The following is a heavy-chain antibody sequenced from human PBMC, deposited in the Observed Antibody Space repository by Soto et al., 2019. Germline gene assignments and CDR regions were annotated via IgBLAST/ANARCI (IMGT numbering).Heavy chain of an antibody. J-gene: IGHJ6*02. V-gene: IGHV1-3*01. CDR2: INAGIGNT. Sequence: ASVKVSCKASGYTFTSYAMHWVRQAPGQRLEWMGWINAGIGNTKYSQKFQGRVTITRDTSASTAYMELSSLRSEDTAVYYCARDRQAVAGMGEHLGPVNYGMDVWGQGTTVTVSS. CDR3: ARDRQAVAGMGEHLGPVNYGMDV. CDR1: GYTFTSYA. D-gene: IGHD6-19*01.